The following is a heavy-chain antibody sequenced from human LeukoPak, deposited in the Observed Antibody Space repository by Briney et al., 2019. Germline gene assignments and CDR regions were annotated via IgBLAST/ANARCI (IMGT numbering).Heavy chain of an antibody. CDR2: IYYSGST. CDR3: ARGYFY. Sequence: PSETLSLTCTVSGGSISSSSYYWGWIRQPPGKGLEWIGSIYYSGSTYYNPSLKSRVSISADMPRNQVSLRLTSVTAADTAVYYCARGYFYWGQGVLVTVSS. D-gene: IGHD3-9*01. V-gene: IGHV4-39*01. J-gene: IGHJ4*02. CDR1: GGSISSSSYY.